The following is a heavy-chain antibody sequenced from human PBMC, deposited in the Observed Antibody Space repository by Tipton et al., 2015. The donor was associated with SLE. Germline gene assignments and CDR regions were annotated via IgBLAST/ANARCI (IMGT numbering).Heavy chain of an antibody. CDR3: ARGGYSSGWYGDYFVY. Sequence: TLSLTCSISGGPISDYFWSWIRQAPRQGPEWIGHMSDSGNTNYNPSLKSRVTISVDTSRSQVSLRVSSVTAADTAIYYCARGGYSSGWYGDYFVYCGQGTLVTVSS. V-gene: IGHV4-59*01. CDR1: GGPISDYF. D-gene: IGHD6-19*01. J-gene: IGHJ4*02. CDR2: MSDSGNT.